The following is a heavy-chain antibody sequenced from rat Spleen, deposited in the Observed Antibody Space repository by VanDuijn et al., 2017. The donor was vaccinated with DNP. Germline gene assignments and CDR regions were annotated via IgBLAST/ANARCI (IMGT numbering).Heavy chain of an antibody. CDR1: GFTFSSYW. CDR2: INTDGGST. D-gene: IGHD1-3*01. V-gene: IGHV5-58*01. J-gene: IGHJ2*01. Sequence: EVQLVESGGDLVQPGRSLKLSCVASGFTFSSYWMYWIRQAPGKGLAWVASINTDGGSTYYPDSVKGRFTISRDNAKSSLYLQMNSLKSEDTATYYCARGTTVALSYFDYWGQGVMVTVSS. CDR3: ARGTTVALSYFDY.